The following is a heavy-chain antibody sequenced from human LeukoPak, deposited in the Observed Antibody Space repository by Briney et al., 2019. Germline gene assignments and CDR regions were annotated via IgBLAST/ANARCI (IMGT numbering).Heavy chain of an antibody. J-gene: IGHJ4*02. CDR3: ARDPEANWAFFDY. CDR1: GYTFTSYH. CDR2: INPSGGST. D-gene: IGHD7-27*01. Sequence: GASVKVSCKAFGYTFTSYHMHWVRQAPGQGLEWMGVINPSGGSTTYAQEFQGRVTMTRDTSTSTVYMEMSSLRSDDTAVYYCARDPEANWAFFDYWGQGTLVTVSS. V-gene: IGHV1-46*01.